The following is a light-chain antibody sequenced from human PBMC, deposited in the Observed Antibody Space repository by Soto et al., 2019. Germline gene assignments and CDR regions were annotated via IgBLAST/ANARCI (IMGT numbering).Light chain of an antibody. V-gene: IGLV7-46*01. CDR1: TGAVTSGHY. Sequence: QAVVTQEPSLTVSPGGTVTLTCGSSTGAVTSGHYPYWFQQKPGQAPRTLIYDTTNRQSWTPVRFSGSLLGGKAALTLSGAQPEDVSDYYCLLSYNGVRLVVFGGGTKVTVL. CDR2: DTT. J-gene: IGLJ2*01. CDR3: LLSYNGVRLVV.